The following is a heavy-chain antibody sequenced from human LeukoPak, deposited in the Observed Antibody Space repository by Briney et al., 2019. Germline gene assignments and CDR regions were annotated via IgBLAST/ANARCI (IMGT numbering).Heavy chain of an antibody. Sequence: KPSETLSLTCAVYGGSFSGYYWSWVRQPPGKGLEWVGEINSSGSTNYNPSLKSRVTISVDTSKNQFSLKLSSVTAADTAVYYCARGSSSWLPRGRPRPFDPGGQGTLVTVSS. CDR2: INSSGST. J-gene: IGHJ5*02. V-gene: IGHV4-34*01. D-gene: IGHD6-13*01. CDR1: GGSFSGYY. CDR3: ARGSSSWLPRGRPRPFDP.